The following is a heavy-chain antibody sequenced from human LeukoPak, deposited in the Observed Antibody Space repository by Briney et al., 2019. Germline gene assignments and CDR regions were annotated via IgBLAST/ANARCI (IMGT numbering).Heavy chain of an antibody. J-gene: IGHJ4*02. D-gene: IGHD3-22*01. V-gene: IGHV1-46*03. Sequence: ASVKVSCKASGYTFTSYYMHWVRQAPGQGLECMGIINPSGGSTSYAQKFQGRVTMTRDTSTSTVYMELSSLRSEDTAVYYCARDRAYYDSSGYYDYWGQGTLVTVSS. CDR1: GYTFTSYY. CDR3: ARDRAYYDSSGYYDY. CDR2: INPSGGST.